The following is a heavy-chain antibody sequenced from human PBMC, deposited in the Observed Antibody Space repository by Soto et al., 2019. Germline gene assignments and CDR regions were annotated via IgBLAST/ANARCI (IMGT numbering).Heavy chain of an antibody. D-gene: IGHD6-19*01. Sequence: ASVKVSCKASGYTFTSYAMHWVRQAPGQRLEWMGWINAGNGNTKYSQKFQGRVTITRDTSASTAYMELSSLRSDDTAVYYCARTSPSGWYFDYWGQGTLVTVSS. J-gene: IGHJ4*02. CDR3: ARTSPSGWYFDY. CDR2: INAGNGNT. V-gene: IGHV1-3*01. CDR1: GYTFTSYA.